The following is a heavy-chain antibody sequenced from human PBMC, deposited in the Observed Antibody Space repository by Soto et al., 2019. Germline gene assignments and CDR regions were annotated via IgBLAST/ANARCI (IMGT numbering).Heavy chain of an antibody. CDR3: AKVQYYYDSSGYYYIASPFDI. V-gene: IGHV3-23*01. D-gene: IGHD3-22*01. CDR1: GFTFSSYA. J-gene: IGHJ3*02. Sequence: PGGSLRLSCAASGFTFSSYAMSWVRQAPGKXLEWVSAISGSGGSTYYADSVKGRFTISRDNSKNTLYLQMNSLRAEDTAVYYCAKVQYYYDSSGYYYIASPFDIWGQGTMVTVSS. CDR2: ISGSGGST.